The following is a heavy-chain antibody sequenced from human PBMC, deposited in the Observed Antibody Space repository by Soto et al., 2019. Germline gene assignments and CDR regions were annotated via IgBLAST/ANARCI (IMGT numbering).Heavy chain of an antibody. Sequence: QVQLVESGGGVVQPGRSLRLSCAASGFTFSSYAMHWVRQAPGKGLEWVAVISYDGSNKYYADSLKGRLTISRDNSQTTLYLEMNSLRAEDTAVYYCARTTRWYPSYDYYGMAGWGQGTTVTVSS. CDR1: GFTFSSYA. CDR2: ISYDGSNK. D-gene: IGHD2-15*01. CDR3: ARTTRWYPSYDYYGMAG. V-gene: IGHV3-30-3*01. J-gene: IGHJ6*02.